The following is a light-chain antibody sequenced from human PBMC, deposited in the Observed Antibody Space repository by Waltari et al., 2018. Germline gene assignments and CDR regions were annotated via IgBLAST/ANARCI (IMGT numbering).Light chain of an antibody. CDR2: DDS. CDR3: QVWDSTTFHAV. V-gene: IGLV3-21*02. J-gene: IGLJ2*01. Sequence: SYVLTQPPSVSVAPGQTATITCGGKGIGSKSVHWYQQKPGQAPVLVLYDDSDRPSGVPERFSGSNSGNTATLTITRVEAGDEADYYCQVWDSTTFHAVFGGGTKLTVL. CDR1: GIGSKS.